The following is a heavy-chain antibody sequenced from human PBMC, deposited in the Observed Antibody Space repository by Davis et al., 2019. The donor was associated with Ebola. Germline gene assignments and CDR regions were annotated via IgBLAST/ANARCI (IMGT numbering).Heavy chain of an antibody. CDR3: ARAHASYYYYGMDV. D-gene: IGHD2-2*01. Sequence: SETLSLTCTVSGGSISIHYWTWIRQPAGKGLEWLGRIFTSGSTKYNPSLKSRATMSVDTSKNQFSLNLTSVTAADTAVYYCARAHASYYYYGMDVWGQGTTVTVSS. CDR2: IFTSGST. CDR1: GGSISIHY. J-gene: IGHJ6*02. V-gene: IGHV4-4*07.